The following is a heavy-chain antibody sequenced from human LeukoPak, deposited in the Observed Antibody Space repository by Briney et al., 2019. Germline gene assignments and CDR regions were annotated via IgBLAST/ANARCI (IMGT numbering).Heavy chain of an antibody. V-gene: IGHV1-18*04. CDR3: ARGDTMVRGALDY. J-gene: IGHJ4*02. CDR1: GYTFTGYY. Sequence: ASVKVSCKASGYTFTGYYMHWVRQAPGQGLEWMGWISAYNGNTNYAQKFQGRVTMTTDTSTSTAYMELRSLRSDETAVYYCARGDTMVRGALDYWGQGTLVTVSS. D-gene: IGHD3-10*01. CDR2: ISAYNGNT.